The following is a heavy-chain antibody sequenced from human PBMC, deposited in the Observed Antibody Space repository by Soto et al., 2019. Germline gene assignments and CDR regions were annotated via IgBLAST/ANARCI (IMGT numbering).Heavy chain of an antibody. Sequence: PGESLKISCKGSGYSFTSYWISWVRQMPGKGLEWMGRIDPSDSYTNYSPSFQGHVTISADKSISTAYLQWSSLKASDTAMYYCASGPPNPAVAGGMDVWGQGTTVTVSS. CDR3: ASGPPNPAVAGGMDV. V-gene: IGHV5-10-1*01. D-gene: IGHD6-19*01. CDR1: GYSFTSYW. CDR2: IDPSDSYT. J-gene: IGHJ6*02.